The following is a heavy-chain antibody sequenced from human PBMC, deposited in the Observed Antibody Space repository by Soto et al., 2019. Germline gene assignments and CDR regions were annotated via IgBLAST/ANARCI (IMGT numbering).Heavy chain of an antibody. CDR2: IIPMFGIG. Sequence: QVQLVQSGAEVKMPGSSVSVSCKASGGSFSKYGISWVRQAPGQGLEWMGGIIPMFGIGNYAEKFLGRVTITADESTSTSHRELSSLSAADTVVYVYARGYWNNDSYAMDAWGQGTTVNVSS. D-gene: IGHD2-8*01. CDR3: ARGYWNNDSYAMDA. CDR1: GGSFSKYG. J-gene: IGHJ6*02. V-gene: IGHV1-69*01.